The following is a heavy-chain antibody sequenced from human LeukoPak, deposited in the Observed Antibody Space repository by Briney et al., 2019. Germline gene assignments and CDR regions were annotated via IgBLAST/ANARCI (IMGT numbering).Heavy chain of an antibody. Sequence: SETLSLTCTVAGGAISSSSYYWCWIRQPPGKGLEWIGSIYYIGSTYYNPSLKSRGTISVDTSKNQFSLKLSSVTAADTAVYYCARQAPSGWYWGYFDLWGRGTLVTVSS. J-gene: IGHJ2*01. CDR2: IYYIGST. V-gene: IGHV4-39*01. CDR1: GGAISSSSYY. D-gene: IGHD6-19*01. CDR3: ARQAPSGWYWGYFDL.